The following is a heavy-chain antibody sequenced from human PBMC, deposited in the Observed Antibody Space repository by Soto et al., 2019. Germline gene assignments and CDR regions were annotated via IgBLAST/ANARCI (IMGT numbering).Heavy chain of an antibody. CDR3: VRDIGWYSSSSSYGRAADY. J-gene: IGHJ4*02. CDR2: ISSSSSTI. V-gene: IGHV3-48*01. CDR1: GFTLSSYS. Sequence: GGSLRLSCAASGFTLSSYSMNWVRQAPGKGLEWVSYISSSSSTIYYADSVKGRFTISRDNAKNSLYLQMNSLRSDDTAVYYCVRDIGWYSSSSSYGRAADYWGQGTLVTVSS. D-gene: IGHD6-6*01.